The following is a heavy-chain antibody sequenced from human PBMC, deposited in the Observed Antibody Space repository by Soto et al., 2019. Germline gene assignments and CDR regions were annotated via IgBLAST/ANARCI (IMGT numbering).Heavy chain of an antibody. CDR3: ATLQLERRAYYYGMDV. V-gene: IGHV1-69*12. Sequence: QVQLVQSGAEVKKPGSSVKVACKASGGTFSSYAISWVRQAPGQGREWMGGIIPIFGTANYAQKFQGRVTITADESTSTAYMELSSLRAEYTAVYYCATLQLERRAYYYGMDVWGQGTTVTVSS. J-gene: IGHJ6*02. D-gene: IGHD1-1*01. CDR1: GGTFSSYA. CDR2: IIPIFGTA.